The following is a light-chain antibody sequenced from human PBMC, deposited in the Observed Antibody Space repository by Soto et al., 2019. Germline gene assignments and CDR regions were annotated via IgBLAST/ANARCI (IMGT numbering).Light chain of an antibody. CDR3: QQINSTQFT. CDR2: GAS. Sequence: DIQLTQSPSFLSASVGDRVTITCRASQGIRSDLAWYQQKPGKATKLLIYGASTLQSGVPSRFSGSGSGTEFPLTISSLQSEDFATYYCQQINSTQFTFGPGTKVDIK. V-gene: IGKV1-9*01. J-gene: IGKJ3*01. CDR1: QGIRSD.